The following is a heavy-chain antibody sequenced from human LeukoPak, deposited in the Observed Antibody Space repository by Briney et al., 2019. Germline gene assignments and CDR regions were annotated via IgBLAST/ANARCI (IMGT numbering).Heavy chain of an antibody. CDR2: INPNSGGT. J-gene: IGHJ4*02. Sequence: ASVTVSCKASGYTFTGYYMHWVRQAPGQGLEWMGWINPNSGGTNYAQKFQGRVTMTRDTSISTAYMELSRLRSDDTAVYYCARAVAVAGIADYWGQGTLVTVSS. CDR3: ARAVAVAGIADY. D-gene: IGHD6-19*01. V-gene: IGHV1-2*02. CDR1: GYTFTGYY.